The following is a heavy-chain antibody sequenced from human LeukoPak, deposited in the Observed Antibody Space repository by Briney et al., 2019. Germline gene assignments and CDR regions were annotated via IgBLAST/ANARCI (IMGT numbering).Heavy chain of an antibody. CDR2: ISSSSSYI. D-gene: IGHD1-26*01. CDR3: AGKLVGATGSDY. J-gene: IGHJ4*02. CDR1: GFTFSSYS. V-gene: IGHV3-21*01. Sequence: GGSLRLSCAASGFTFSSYSMNWVRQAPGKGLEWVSSISSSSSYIYYADSVKGRFTISRDNAKNSLYLQMNSLRAEDTAVYYCAGKLVGATGSDYWGQGTLVTVSS.